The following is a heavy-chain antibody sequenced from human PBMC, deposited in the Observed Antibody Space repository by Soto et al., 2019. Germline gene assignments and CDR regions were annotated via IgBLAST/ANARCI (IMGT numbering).Heavy chain of an antibody. V-gene: IGHV4-34*01. D-gene: IGHD2-2*01. CDR2: INHSGST. CDR3: ARGVVRGLKRRGYCSSTSCYLLNWFDP. CDR1: GGSFSGYY. J-gene: IGHJ5*02. Sequence: PSETLSLTCAVYGGSFSGYYWSWIRQPPGKGLEWIGEINHSGSTNYNPSLKSRVTISVDTSKNQFSLKLSSVTAADTAVYYCARGVVRGLKRRGYCSSTSCYLLNWFDPWGQGTLVTVSS.